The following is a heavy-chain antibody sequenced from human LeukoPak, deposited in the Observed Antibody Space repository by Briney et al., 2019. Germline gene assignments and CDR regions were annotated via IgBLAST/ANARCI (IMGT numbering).Heavy chain of an antibody. CDR3: ARLGGSGSYYFYGMDV. CDR2: IYYSGST. V-gene: IGHV4-59*01. CDR1: RGSISYFY. D-gene: IGHD3-10*01. J-gene: IGHJ6*02. Sequence: PSETLSLTCTVSRGSISYFYWSWIRQPPGKGLEWIGYIYYSGSTNYNPSLKSRVTISVDTSKNQFSLKLSSVTAADTAVYYCARLGGSGSYYFYGMDVWGQGTLVTVSS.